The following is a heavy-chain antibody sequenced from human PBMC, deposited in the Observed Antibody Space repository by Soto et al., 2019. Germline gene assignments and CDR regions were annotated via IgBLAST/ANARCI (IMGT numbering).Heavy chain of an antibody. D-gene: IGHD3-9*01. CDR3: ARGGRYYDILTGYYPSYYFDY. Sequence: PSETLSLTCIVASGSMSSSLNHWGWNRQPPGKGLEWIGEINHSGSTNYNPSLKSRVTISVDTSKNQFSLKLSSVTAADTAVYYCARGGRYYDILTGYYPSYYFDYWGQGTLVTVSS. V-gene: IGHV4-39*07. CDR1: SGSMSSSLNH. J-gene: IGHJ4*02. CDR2: INHSGST.